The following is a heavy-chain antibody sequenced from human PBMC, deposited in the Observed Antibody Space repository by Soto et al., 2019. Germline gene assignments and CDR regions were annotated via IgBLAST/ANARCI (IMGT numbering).Heavy chain of an antibody. V-gene: IGHV4-34*01. CDR2: INHSGST. CDR3: ARGAYDFWSGYKENYYYYYGMDV. Sequence: PXATLSLTFAFYGGSFSGYDWSWIRQPPGKGLEWIGEINHSGSTNYNPSLKSRVTISVDTSKNQFSLKLSSVTAADTAVYYCARGAYDFWSGYKENYYYYYGMDVWGQGTTVTVSS. CDR1: GGSFSGYD. D-gene: IGHD3-3*01. J-gene: IGHJ6*02.